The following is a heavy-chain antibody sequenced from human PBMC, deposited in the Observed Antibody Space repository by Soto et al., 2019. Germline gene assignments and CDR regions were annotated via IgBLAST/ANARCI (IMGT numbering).Heavy chain of an antibody. Sequence: SETLSLTCAVSGGSITSGCYSWGCLRPAPGQGLEWIGYMYHSANTYYNPSLKGRVTISLDHSRNQFSLRLNSVTAADTAVYFCASSKYEVVAGPGWFDPWGQGTLVTVSS. V-gene: IGHV4-30-2*01. CDR1: GGSITSGCYS. CDR2: MYHSANT. J-gene: IGHJ5*02. CDR3: ASSKYEVVAGPGWFDP. D-gene: IGHD2-15*01.